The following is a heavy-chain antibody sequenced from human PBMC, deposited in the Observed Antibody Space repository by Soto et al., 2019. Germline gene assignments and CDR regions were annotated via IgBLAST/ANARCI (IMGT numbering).Heavy chain of an antibody. J-gene: IGHJ4*02. CDR1: GYTFTGYY. D-gene: IGHD2-15*01. Sequence: ASVKVACKASGYTFTGYYMHWVRQAPGQGLEWMGWINPNSGGTNYAQKFQGRVTMTRDTSISTAFMELSRLRSDDTAVYYCARVNVVVVAATREYYFDYWGQGTLVTVSS. CDR3: ARVNVVVVAATREYYFDY. CDR2: INPNSGGT. V-gene: IGHV1-2*02.